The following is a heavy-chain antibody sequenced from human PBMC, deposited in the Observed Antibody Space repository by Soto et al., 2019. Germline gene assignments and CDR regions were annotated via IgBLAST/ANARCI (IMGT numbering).Heavy chain of an antibody. V-gene: IGHV3-30-3*01. D-gene: IGHD2-21*01. CDR2: ISYDGSNK. J-gene: IGHJ4*02. CDR3: ARAIPDY. Sequence: QVQLVESGGGVVQPGRSLRLSCAASGLTFSSYAMHWVRQAPGKGLEWVAVISYDGSNKYYADSVKGRFTISRDNSKNTLYLQMNSLRAEDTAVYYCARAIPDYWGQGTLVTVSS. CDR1: GLTFSSYA.